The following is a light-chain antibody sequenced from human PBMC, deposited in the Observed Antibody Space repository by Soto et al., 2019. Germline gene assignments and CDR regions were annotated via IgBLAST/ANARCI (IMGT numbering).Light chain of an antibody. CDR3: CSYAGSSTVV. CDR2: EGT. Sequence: QSVLTQPASVSGSPGQSVTISCTGTSSDVGSYNFVSWYQHHPGDAPKLMIYEGTKRPSGVSNRFSASKSGNTASLTISGLQADDEADYYCCSYAGSSTVVFGGGTKLTVL. V-gene: IGLV2-23*01. CDR1: SSDVGSYNF. J-gene: IGLJ2*01.